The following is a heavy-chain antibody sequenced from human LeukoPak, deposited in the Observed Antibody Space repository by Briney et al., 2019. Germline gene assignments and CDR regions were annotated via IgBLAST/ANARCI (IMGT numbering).Heavy chain of an antibody. J-gene: IGHJ3*02. Sequence: GGSLRLSCAASGFTFSSYSMNWVRQAPGKGLEWVSSISSSSSYIYYADSVKGRFTISRDNAKNSLYLQMNSLRAEDTAVYYCARGSYSGSFDDAFDIWGQGTMVTVSS. CDR1: GFTFSSYS. CDR2: ISSSSSYI. V-gene: IGHV3-21*01. D-gene: IGHD1-26*01. CDR3: ARGSYSGSFDDAFDI.